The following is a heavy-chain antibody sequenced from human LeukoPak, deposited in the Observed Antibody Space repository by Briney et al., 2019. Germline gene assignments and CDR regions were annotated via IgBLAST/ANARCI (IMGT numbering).Heavy chain of an antibody. CDR1: GGSISSYY. J-gene: IGHJ6*03. V-gene: IGHV4-59*01. CDR3: ARATLWFGELLSGDYYYYYMDV. D-gene: IGHD3-10*01. Sequence: SETLSLTCTVSGGSISSYYWSWIRQPPGKGLEWIGYIYYSGSTNYNPSLKSRVTISVDTSKNQFSLKLSSVTAADTAVYYCARATLWFGELLSGDYYYYYMDVWCKGTTVTVSS. CDR2: IYYSGST.